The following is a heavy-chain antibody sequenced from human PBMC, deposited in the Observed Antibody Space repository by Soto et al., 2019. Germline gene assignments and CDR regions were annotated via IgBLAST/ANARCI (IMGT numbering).Heavy chain of an antibody. CDR1: GYTFTSYG. V-gene: IGHV1-18*01. CDR3: ARDKRFLEGPHDAFDI. Sequence: ASVKVSCKASGYTFTSYGISWVRQAPGQGLEWMGWISAYNGNTNYAQKLQGRVTMTTDTSTSTAYMELRSLRSDDTALYYCARDKRFLEGPHDAFDIWGKGTMVTVS. J-gene: IGHJ3*02. D-gene: IGHD3-3*01. CDR2: ISAYNGNT.